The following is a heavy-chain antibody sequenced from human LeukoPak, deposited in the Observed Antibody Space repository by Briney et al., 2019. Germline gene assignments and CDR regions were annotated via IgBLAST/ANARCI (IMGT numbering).Heavy chain of an antibody. CDR2: SSPYNGKT. D-gene: IGHD3-16*02. CDR3: ARGLLTFGGVIGGPQALEYFQQ. Sequence: ASVKVSCKASGYTFTNYGISWVRQAPGQGLKWMGWSSPYNGKTNYAQKLQGRVTMTTDTSTSTAYMELRSLRSDDTAMYYCARGLLTFGGVIGGPQALEYFQQWGQGTLVTVSS. J-gene: IGHJ1*01. V-gene: IGHV1-18*01. CDR1: GYTFTNYG.